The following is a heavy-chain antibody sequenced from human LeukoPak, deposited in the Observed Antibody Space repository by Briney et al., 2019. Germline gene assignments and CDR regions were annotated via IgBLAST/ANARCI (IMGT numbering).Heavy chain of an antibody. CDR1: GGSFRGYY. Sequence: PSETLSLTCAVYGGSFRGYYWTWFRQPPGKGLEWIGEINQSGNPNYNPSLKSRVTISVDTSKNQFSLKLSSVTAADTAVYYCARLGFLEWLPSVGWFDPWGQGTLVTVSS. D-gene: IGHD3-3*01. V-gene: IGHV4-34*01. CDR2: INQSGNP. J-gene: IGHJ5*02. CDR3: ARLGFLEWLPSVGWFDP.